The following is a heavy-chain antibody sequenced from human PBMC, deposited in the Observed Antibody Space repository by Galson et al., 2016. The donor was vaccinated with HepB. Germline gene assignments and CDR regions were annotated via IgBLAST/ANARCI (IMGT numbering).Heavy chain of an antibody. CDR3: AKDPHERASGWYFVH. CDR1: GFAFSNYG. J-gene: IGHJ4*02. Sequence: SLRLSCAASGFAFSNYGMQWVRQIPGKGLEWLAVVAHDGSISYYADSVKGRFTISRDNSKNTLYLQMNSLRIEDTAVYYCAKDPHERASGWYFVHWGQGTLVTVSS. D-gene: IGHD6-19*01. CDR2: VAHDGSIS. V-gene: IGHV3-30*18.